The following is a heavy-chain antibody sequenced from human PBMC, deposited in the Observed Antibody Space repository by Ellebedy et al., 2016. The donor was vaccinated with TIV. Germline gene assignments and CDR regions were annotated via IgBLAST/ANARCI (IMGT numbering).Heavy chain of an antibody. CDR1: GYTFASYD. V-gene: IGHV1-8*01. D-gene: IGHD5-18*01. CDR2: MNPNSGNT. J-gene: IGHJ4*02. CDR3: ARGGYSYPEDLDF. Sequence: ASVKVSCKASGYTFASYDINWVRQAAGQGLEWMGWMNPNSGNTDYAQKFQDRVTMTRDTSTNTAFMELYSLSFEDTAVYYCARGGYSYPEDLDFWGQGTLVTVSS.